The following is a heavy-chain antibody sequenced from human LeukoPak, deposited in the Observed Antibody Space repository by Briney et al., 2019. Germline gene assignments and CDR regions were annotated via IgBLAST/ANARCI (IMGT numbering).Heavy chain of an antibody. J-gene: IGHJ4*02. CDR3: ARLLYYYGSGSYSFDY. D-gene: IGHD3-10*01. Sequence: GESLKISCKGSGYRFTSYWIGWVRQMPGKGLGWMGIIYPGDSDTRYSPSFQGQVTISADKSISTAYLQWSSLKASDTAMYYCARLLYYYGSGSYSFDYWGQGTLVTVSS. V-gene: IGHV5-51*01. CDR2: IYPGDSDT. CDR1: GYRFTSYW.